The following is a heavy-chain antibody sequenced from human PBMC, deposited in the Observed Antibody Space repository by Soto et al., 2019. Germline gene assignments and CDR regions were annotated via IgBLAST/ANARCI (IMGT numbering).Heavy chain of an antibody. J-gene: IGHJ6*02. CDR3: APSYGGKSGYYYYYYGMDV. Sequence: QVQLVQSGAEVKKPGASVKVSCKASGYTFTSYDINWVRQATGQGLEWMGWMNPNSGNTGYAQKFQGRVTMTRNTSISTAYMELSSLRSEDTAVYYCAPSYGGKSGYYYYYYGMDVWGQGTTVTVSS. CDR2: MNPNSGNT. CDR1: GYTFTSYD. D-gene: IGHD4-17*01. V-gene: IGHV1-8*01.